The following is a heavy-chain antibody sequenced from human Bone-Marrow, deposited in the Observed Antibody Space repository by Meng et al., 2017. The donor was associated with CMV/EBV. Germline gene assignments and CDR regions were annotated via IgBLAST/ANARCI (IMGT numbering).Heavy chain of an antibody. D-gene: IGHD3-3*01. CDR1: GGSISSSSYY. CDR3: ARDGSLYDFWSGYYPYFDY. Sequence: SETLSLTCTVSGGSISSSSYYWGWIRQPPGKGLEWIGSIYYSGSTYYNPSLKSRVTISVDTSKNQFSLKLSSVTAADTAVYYCARDGSLYDFWSGYYPYFDYWGQGTLVTVSS. J-gene: IGHJ4*02. V-gene: IGHV4-39*07. CDR2: IYYSGST.